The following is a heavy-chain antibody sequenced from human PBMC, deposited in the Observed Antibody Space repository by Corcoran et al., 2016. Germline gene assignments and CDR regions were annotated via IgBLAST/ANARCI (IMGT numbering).Heavy chain of an antibody. CDR1: GGTFSSYA. D-gene: IGHD2-8*01. J-gene: IGHJ3*02. V-gene: IGHV1-69*06. Sequence: QVQLVQSGAEVKKPGSSVKVSCKASGGTFSSYAISWVRQAPGQGLEWMGGIIPIFGTANYAQKFQGRVTITADKSTSTAYMELSSLRSEDTAVYYCARVIKYCTNGVCYIQGTVIGDAFDIWGQGTMVTVSS. CDR3: ARVIKYCTNGVCYIQGTVIGDAFDI. CDR2: IIPIFGTA.